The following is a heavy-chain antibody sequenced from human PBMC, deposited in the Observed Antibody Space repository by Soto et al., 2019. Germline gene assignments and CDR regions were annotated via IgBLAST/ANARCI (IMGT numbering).Heavy chain of an antibody. CDR1: GYTFTNYY. V-gene: IGHV1-46*01. CDR2: INPSGGGT. D-gene: IGHD3-16*01. Sequence: VKVSCKASGYTFTNYYMHWVRQAPGQGLEWMGIINPSGGGTNYAQKLQGRVTMTTDTSTSTAYMELRSLRSDDTAVYYCAIDPSIYDYVWGSTNNWFDPWGQGTLVTVSS. J-gene: IGHJ5*02. CDR3: AIDPSIYDYVWGSTNNWFDP.